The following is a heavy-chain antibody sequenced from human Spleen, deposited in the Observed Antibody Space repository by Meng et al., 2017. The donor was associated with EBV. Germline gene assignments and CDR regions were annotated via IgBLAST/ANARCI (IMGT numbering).Heavy chain of an antibody. J-gene: IGHJ4*02. CDR1: GGYISSSGNH. V-gene: IGHV4-39*07. CDR3: ARGYNGFFDH. D-gene: IGHD5-12*01. Sequence: HPMEASPGLVNPSETPSLTCSVSGGYISSSGNHWAWIRQPPGKGLEWIGNFYYSGTTYYKSSLQSRVTMSVDTSKNQFSLRVTSVIAADTAVYYCARGYNGFFDHWGQGTLVTVSS. CDR2: FYYSGTT.